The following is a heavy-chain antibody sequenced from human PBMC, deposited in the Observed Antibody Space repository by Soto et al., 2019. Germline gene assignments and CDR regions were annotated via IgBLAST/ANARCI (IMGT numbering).Heavy chain of an antibody. J-gene: IGHJ6*02. D-gene: IGHD6-6*01. Sequence: QVQLQESGPGLVKPSQTLSLTCSVSSDSMNSGGYYWSWIRQHPGKGLEWIGYIYSNGDTYYNPSLKSRVTISVDTSKNQFSLNLTSVTAADTAVYYCAGRGGSSSGYYYYAMDVWGQGTTVTVSS. CDR2: IYSNGDT. CDR3: AGRGGSSSGYYYYAMDV. CDR1: SDSMNSGGYY. V-gene: IGHV4-31*03.